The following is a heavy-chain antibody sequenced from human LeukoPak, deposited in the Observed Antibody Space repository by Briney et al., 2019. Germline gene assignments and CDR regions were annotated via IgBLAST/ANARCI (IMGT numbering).Heavy chain of an antibody. J-gene: IGHJ6*03. CDR1: GGTFSSYA. Sequence: SVKVSCKASGGTFSSYAISWVRQAPGQGLEWMGGIIPIFGTANYAQKFQGRVTITADESTSTAYMELSSLRSEDTAVYYCARDIGDRDYYYYMDVWGKGTTVTVSS. CDR3: ARDIGDRDYYYYMDV. CDR2: IIPIFGTA. D-gene: IGHD3-16*01. V-gene: IGHV1-69*13.